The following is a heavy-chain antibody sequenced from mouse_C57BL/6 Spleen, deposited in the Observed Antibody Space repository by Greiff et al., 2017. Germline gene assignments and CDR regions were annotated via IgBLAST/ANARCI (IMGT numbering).Heavy chain of an antibody. J-gene: IGHJ2*01. CDR1: GYAFSSYW. CDR2: IYPGDGDT. D-gene: IGHD2-1*01. V-gene: IGHV1-80*01. Sequence: QVQLQQSGAELVKPGASVKISCKASGYAFSSYWMNWVKQRPGKGLEWIGQIYPGDGDTNYNGKFKGKATLTADKSSSTAYMQLSSLTSEDSAVYFCARRYYGNYHYFDYWGQGTTLTVSS. CDR3: ARRYYGNYHYFDY.